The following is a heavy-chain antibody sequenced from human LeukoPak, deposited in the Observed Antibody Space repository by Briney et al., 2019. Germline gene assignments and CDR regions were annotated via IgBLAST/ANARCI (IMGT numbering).Heavy chain of an antibody. D-gene: IGHD2-21*01. CDR2: ISAAGSYI. CDR3: ARDGLLAYCGGNCSGVFDI. J-gene: IGHJ3*02. Sequence: GGSLRLSCAASGFTFSSYSMNWVRQAPGKGLEWVSSISAAGSYIYYANSVKGRFTISRDNAEGSLYPQMNSLTPEDTAVYYCARDGLLAYCGGNCSGVFDIWGQGTMVAVSS. CDR1: GFTFSSYS. V-gene: IGHV3-21*01.